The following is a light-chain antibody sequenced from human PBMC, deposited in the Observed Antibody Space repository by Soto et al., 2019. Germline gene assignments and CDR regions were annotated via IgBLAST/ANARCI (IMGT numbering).Light chain of an antibody. Sequence: DIHMTQSPSTLSASVGDRVTITCRASESIRTWLAWHQQKPGRAPKLLISQASSLESGVPSRFRGSGSGTEFTLTISSLQPDDFATYYCQQYNSYLLTFGGGTKVDIK. CDR2: QAS. J-gene: IGKJ4*01. CDR1: ESIRTW. CDR3: QQYNSYLLT. V-gene: IGKV1-5*03.